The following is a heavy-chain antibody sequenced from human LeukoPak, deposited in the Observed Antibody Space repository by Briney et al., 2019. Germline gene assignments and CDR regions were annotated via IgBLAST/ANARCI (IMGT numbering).Heavy chain of an antibody. V-gene: IGHV3-48*04. J-gene: IGHJ5*02. D-gene: IGHD4-17*01. CDR3: ARGDYSGNWFDP. Sequence: GGSLRLSCAASGFTFSSYSMNWVRQAPGKGLEWVSYISSSGSTIYYADSVKGRFTISRDNAKNSLYLQMNSLRAEDTAVYYCARGDYSGNWFDPWGQGTLVTVSS. CDR2: ISSSGSTI. CDR1: GFTFSSYS.